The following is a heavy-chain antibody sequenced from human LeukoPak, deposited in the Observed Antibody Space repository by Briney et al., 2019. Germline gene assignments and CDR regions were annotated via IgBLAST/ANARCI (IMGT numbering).Heavy chain of an antibody. D-gene: IGHD6-13*01. CDR1: GGSISSYY. CDR3: ARDSSSWYMVDYFDY. V-gene: IGHV4-59*12. CDR2: IYYSGST. J-gene: IGHJ4*02. Sequence: PSETLSLTCTVSGGSISSYYWSWIRQPPGKGLEWIGYIYYSGSTYYNPSLKSRVTISVDTSKNQFSLKLSSVTAADTAVYYCARDSSSWYMVDYFDYWGQGTLVTVSS.